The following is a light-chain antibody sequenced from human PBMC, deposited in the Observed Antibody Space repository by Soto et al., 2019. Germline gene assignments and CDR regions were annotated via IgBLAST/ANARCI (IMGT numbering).Light chain of an antibody. CDR1: RSVTSNS. Sequence: LSLSPREGDNRSSRASRSVTSNSLAWYHQKFGQPPRLLIYGASSRATGIPDRFSGSGSGTDFTLTISRLEPEDFAVYFCQQYGISLTTFCQG. V-gene: IGKV3-20*01. J-gene: IGKJ5*01. CDR2: GAS. CDR3: QQYGISLTT.